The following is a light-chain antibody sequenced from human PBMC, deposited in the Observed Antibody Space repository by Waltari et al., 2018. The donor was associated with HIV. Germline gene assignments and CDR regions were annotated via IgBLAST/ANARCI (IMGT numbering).Light chain of an antibody. J-gene: IGLJ2*01. Sequence: HSVLTQPASMSGSLGQSITIPCLGSSNDVGGFHYVSWYQQSPDQAPRLVSYDVSNRPSGVSGRFSGSKSGSSASLTISGLQPEDEADYYCCSYSSSGTVLFGGGTRLTVL. V-gene: IGLV2-14*03. CDR1: SNDVGGFHY. CDR2: DVS. CDR3: CSYSSSGTVL.